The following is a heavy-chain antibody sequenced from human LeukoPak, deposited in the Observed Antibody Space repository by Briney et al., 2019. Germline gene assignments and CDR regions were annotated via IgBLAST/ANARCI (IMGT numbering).Heavy chain of an antibody. V-gene: IGHV3-48*03. CDR1: GFTFSSYE. CDR2: MSSSGSAK. Sequence: GGSLRLSCAASGFTFSSYEMNWVRQAPGKGLEWVSYMSSSGSAKYYADSVKGRFIISRDNAKNSLYLQMNSLRAEDTAVYHCARANYYDISGFDYWGQGTLVTVSS. J-gene: IGHJ4*02. D-gene: IGHD3-22*01. CDR3: ARANYYDISGFDY.